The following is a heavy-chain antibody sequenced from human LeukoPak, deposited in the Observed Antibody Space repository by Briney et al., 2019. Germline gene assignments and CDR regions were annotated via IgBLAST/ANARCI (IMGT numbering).Heavy chain of an antibody. CDR3: AIWTSGNY. Sequence: PGGSLRLSCADSQFTFNGSWMHWVRHAPGKALEWVANMDPTGSQKRYVDSVRGRVTISKDNPGASLYLDMHSLRAEDTAIYYCAIWTSGNYWGQGTLVTVSS. CDR1: QFTFNGSW. V-gene: IGHV3-7*01. CDR2: MDPTGSQK. D-gene: IGHD1-1*01. J-gene: IGHJ4*02.